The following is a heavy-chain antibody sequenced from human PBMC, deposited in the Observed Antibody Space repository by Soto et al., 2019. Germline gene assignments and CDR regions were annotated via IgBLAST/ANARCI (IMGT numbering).Heavy chain of an antibody. CDR1: GYTFTGYG. Sequence: ASVNVSCKASGYTFTGYGISWVRQAPGQGLEWMGWISAYNGNTNYAQKLQGRVTMTTDTSTSTAYMELRSLRSDDTAVYYCARAPDYYDSSNYDYWGQGTLVTVS. CDR2: ISAYNGNT. D-gene: IGHD3-22*01. CDR3: ARAPDYYDSSNYDY. V-gene: IGHV1-18*01. J-gene: IGHJ4*02.